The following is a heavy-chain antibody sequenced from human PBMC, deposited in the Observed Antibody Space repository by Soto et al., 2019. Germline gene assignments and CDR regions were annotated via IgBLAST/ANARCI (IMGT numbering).Heavy chain of an antibody. D-gene: IGHD3-22*01. CDR3: ARAHIVVGVTQYGNYFDS. V-gene: IGHV1-69*01. CDR1: GGTFSDAV. Sequence: PVTLARKAAGGTFSDAVVSRRLLAPRQGLEWMGGSIPIFGTANYAQKFQGRVTIIADESTSTAYMEVTSLRSEDTAVYYCARAHIVVGVTQYGNYFDSWGQGTLVTFSS. CDR2: SIPIFGTA. J-gene: IGHJ4*02.